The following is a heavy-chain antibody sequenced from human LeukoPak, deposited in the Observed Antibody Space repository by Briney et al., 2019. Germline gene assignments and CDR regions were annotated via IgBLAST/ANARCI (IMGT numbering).Heavy chain of an antibody. Sequence: GGSLRLSCAASGFTFDDYGMSWVRQAPGKGLEWVSGINWNGGSTGYADSVKGRFTISRDNAKNSLYLQMNSLRAEDTALYYCARGDIFHIAAAGINFDYWGQGTLVTVSS. J-gene: IGHJ4*02. V-gene: IGHV3-20*04. CDR2: INWNGGST. CDR3: ARGDIFHIAAAGINFDY. D-gene: IGHD6-13*01. CDR1: GFTFDDYG.